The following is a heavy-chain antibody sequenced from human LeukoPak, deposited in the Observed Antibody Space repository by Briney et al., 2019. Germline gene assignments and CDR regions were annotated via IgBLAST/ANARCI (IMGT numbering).Heavy chain of an antibody. Sequence: SDTLSLTCAVEGASFSGYYGSWIRQPPGNVLEWIGEINHNGSTNYNPSLKSRVTISVDTSKNQFSLKLSSVTAAATAVYYCARVNYYDSSGYYYNYYYYMDVWGKGTTVTISS. V-gene: IGHV4-34*01. CDR2: INHNGST. CDR3: ARVNYYDSSGYYYNYYYYMDV. CDR1: GASFSGYY. D-gene: IGHD3-22*01. J-gene: IGHJ6*03.